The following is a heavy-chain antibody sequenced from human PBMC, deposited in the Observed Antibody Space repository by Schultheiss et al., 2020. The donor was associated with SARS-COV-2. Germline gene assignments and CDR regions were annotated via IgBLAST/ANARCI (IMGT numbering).Heavy chain of an antibody. D-gene: IGHD2-15*01. Sequence: SGPTLVKPTQTLTLTCTFSGFSLSTSGMCVSWIRQPPGKALEWLARIDWDDDKRYSPSLKSRLTITKDTSKNQVVLTMTNMDPVDTATYYCAHSGCSGGSCYSSLRWFDPWGQGTLVTVSS. V-gene: IGHV2-5*08. CDR3: AHSGCSGGSCYSSLRWFDP. CDR1: GFSLSTSGMC. CDR2: IDWDDDK. J-gene: IGHJ5*02.